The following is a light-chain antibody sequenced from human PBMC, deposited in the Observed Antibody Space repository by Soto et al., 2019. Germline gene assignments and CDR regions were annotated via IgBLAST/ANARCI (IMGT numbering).Light chain of an antibody. CDR1: SSDVGGYNY. CDR3: SSYTSSSTHYV. V-gene: IGLV2-14*01. CDR2: DVS. Sequence: QSALTQPASVSGSPGQSITISCTGTSSDVGGYNYVSWYQQHPGKAPKLMIYDVSTRPSGVSNRFSGSKSGNTASLTISGLQAEDEADYYCSSYTSSSTHYVFGTGTKVTVL. J-gene: IGLJ1*01.